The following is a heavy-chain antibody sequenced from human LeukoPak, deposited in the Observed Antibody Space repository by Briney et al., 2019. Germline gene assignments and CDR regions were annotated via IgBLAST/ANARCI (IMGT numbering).Heavy chain of an antibody. Sequence: SETLSLTCTVSGGPISSSNYYWSWIRQPAGKGLEWIGRIYTSGSTNYNPSLKSRVTISIDTSKNQFSLKLSSVTAADTAVYYCARESAKQLGNDAFDIWGQGTMVTVSS. CDR3: ARESAKQLGNDAFDI. D-gene: IGHD6-6*01. CDR2: IYTSGST. J-gene: IGHJ3*02. CDR1: GGPISSSNYY. V-gene: IGHV4-61*02.